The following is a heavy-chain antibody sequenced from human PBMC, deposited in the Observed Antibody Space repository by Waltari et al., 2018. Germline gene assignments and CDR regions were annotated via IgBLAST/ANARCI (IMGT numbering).Heavy chain of an antibody. CDR1: GGSFSGYY. J-gene: IGHJ6*03. CDR3: ARGITARPHYYYYYMDV. Sequence: QVQLQQWGAGLLKPSETLSLTCAVYGGSFSGYYWSWIRQPPGKGLEWIGEINHSGSTNYNPSLKSRVTISVDTSKNQFSLKLSSVTAADTAVYYCARGITARPHYYYYYMDVWGKGTTVTISS. CDR2: INHSGST. V-gene: IGHV4-34*01. D-gene: IGHD6-6*01.